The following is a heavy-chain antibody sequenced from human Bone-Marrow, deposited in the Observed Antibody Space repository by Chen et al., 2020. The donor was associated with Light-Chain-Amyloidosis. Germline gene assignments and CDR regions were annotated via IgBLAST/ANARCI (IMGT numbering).Heavy chain of an antibody. CDR3: ARRRDGYNFDY. CDR1: GYTFPNYW. D-gene: IGHD5-12*01. V-gene: IGHV5-51*01. J-gene: IGHJ4*02. Sequence: EVQLEQSGTQVKKPGESLKTPCKGSGYTFPNYWIGWVRQMPGKGLEWMGVIYLDDSDARYSPSFEGQVTISADKSITTAYLQWRSLKASDTAMYYCARRRDGYNFDYWGQGTLVTVSS. CDR2: IYLDDSDA.